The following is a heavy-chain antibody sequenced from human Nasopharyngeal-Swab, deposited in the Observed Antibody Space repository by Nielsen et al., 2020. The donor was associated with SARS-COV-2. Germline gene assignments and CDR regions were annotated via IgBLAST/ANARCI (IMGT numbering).Heavy chain of an antibody. CDR1: GFTFSSYW. V-gene: IGHV3-7*01. Sequence: GGSLRLSCAASGFTFSSYWMSWVRQAPGKGLEWVANIKQDGSEKYYVDSVKGRFTISRDDAKNSLYLQMNSLRAEDTAVYYCARDFYGFSTTFNLLDYWGQGTLVTVSS. CDR2: IKQDGSEK. D-gene: IGHD2/OR15-2a*01. J-gene: IGHJ4*02. CDR3: ARDFYGFSTTFNLLDY.